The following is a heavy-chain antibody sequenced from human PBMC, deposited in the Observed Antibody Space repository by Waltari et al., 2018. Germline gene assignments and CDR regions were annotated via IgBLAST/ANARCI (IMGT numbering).Heavy chain of an antibody. D-gene: IGHD3-3*02. CDR1: GFTFSNYW. CDR2: IKQDGSET. J-gene: IGHJ4*02. Sequence: EMQLVESGGGLVQPGGSLRLSCAASGFTFSNYWMNWVRQAPGKGLEWVANIKQDGSETNYVDSGKGRCTISRDNAKNSLFLQMNSLSAGDTAVYFCATSYHLWGQGTLVTVSS. V-gene: IGHV3-7*01. CDR3: ATSYHL.